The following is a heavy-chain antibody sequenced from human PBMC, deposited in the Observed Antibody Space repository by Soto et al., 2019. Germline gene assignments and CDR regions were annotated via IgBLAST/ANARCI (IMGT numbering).Heavy chain of an antibody. CDR1: GFTFSDYY. D-gene: IGHD2-15*01. Sequence: GGSLRLSCAASGFTFSDYYMSWIRQAPGKGLEWVSYISSSGSTIYYADSVKGRFTISRDNAKNSLYLQMNSLRAEDTAVYYCARGKTLVVVAATEVGAFDIWGQGTMVTVSS. V-gene: IGHV3-11*01. J-gene: IGHJ3*02. CDR2: ISSSGSTI. CDR3: ARGKTLVVVAATEVGAFDI.